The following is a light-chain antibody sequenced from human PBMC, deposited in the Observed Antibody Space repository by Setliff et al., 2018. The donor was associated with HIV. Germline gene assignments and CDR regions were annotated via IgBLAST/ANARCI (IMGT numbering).Light chain of an antibody. J-gene: IGLJ1*01. CDR1: NIGSKT. Sequence: SYELTQPPSVPVAPGKTARITCGGNNIGSKTVHWYQHKPGQAPVLVVDDDSDRPSGIPERFSGSNSGNTATLTTSRVEAGDEADYYCQVWDSSSGHPYVFGTGTKVTVL. CDR3: QVWDSSSGHPYV. CDR2: DDS. V-gene: IGLV3-21*03.